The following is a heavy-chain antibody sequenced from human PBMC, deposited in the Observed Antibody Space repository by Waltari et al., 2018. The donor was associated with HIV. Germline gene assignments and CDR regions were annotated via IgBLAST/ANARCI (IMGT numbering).Heavy chain of an antibody. V-gene: IGHV3-48*02. CDR1: YFTFGDYA. Sequence: VHLEESGGGLVQPGGSLRLSCAASYFTFGDYAMNWVRQSPGKGLEWIAYISSTSVNIKYAPAVKGRFTISRDNTKNSLELQMNNLRDEDTAVYYCARDTLNFYFGLDVWGQGTTVTVS. CDR2: ISSTSVNI. J-gene: IGHJ6*02. CDR3: ARDTLNFYFGLDV.